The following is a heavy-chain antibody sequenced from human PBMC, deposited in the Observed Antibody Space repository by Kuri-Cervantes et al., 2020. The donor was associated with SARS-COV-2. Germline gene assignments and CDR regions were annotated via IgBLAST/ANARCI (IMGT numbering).Heavy chain of an antibody. CDR1: GYNFTSYG. J-gene: IGHJ4*02. CDR3: AREAWFGELLGLFDY. Sequence: ASVQVPCKASGYNFTSYGISWVRRAPGQGLEWMGWISAYNGNTNYAQKLQGRVTMTTDTSTSTAYMELRSLRSVDTAVYYCAREAWFGELLGLFDYWGQGTLVTVSS. V-gene: IGHV1-18*01. CDR2: ISAYNGNT. D-gene: IGHD3-10*01.